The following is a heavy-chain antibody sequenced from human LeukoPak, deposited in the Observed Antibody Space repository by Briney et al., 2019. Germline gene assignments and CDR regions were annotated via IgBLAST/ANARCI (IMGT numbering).Heavy chain of an antibody. J-gene: IGHJ6*03. CDR2: IYYSGST. CDR3: ARDIPAAGTAYYYYYMDV. CDR1: GGSISSHY. Sequence: SESLSLTCTVSGGSISSHYWSWIRQPPGKALEWIGYIYYSGSTNYNPSLKSRVTISVDTSKNQFSLKLSSVTAADTAVYYCARDIPAAGTAYYYYYMDVWGKGTTVTVSS. D-gene: IGHD6-13*01. V-gene: IGHV4-59*11.